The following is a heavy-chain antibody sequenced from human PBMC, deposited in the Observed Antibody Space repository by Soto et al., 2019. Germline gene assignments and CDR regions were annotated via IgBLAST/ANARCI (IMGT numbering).Heavy chain of an antibody. V-gene: IGHV4-39*01. CDR2: IYYSGST. D-gene: IGHD6-6*01. J-gene: IGHJ3*02. Sequence: PSETLSLTCTVSGGSISSSSYYWGWIRQPPGKGLEWIGSIYYSGSTYYKPSLKSRVTISVDTSKNQFSLKLSSVTAADTAVYYCARRGSIAALGNNAFDIWGQGTMVTVSS. CDR3: ARRGSIAALGNNAFDI. CDR1: GGSISSSSYY.